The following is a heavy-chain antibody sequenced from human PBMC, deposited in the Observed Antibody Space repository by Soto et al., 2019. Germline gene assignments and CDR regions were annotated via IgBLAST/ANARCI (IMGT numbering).Heavy chain of an antibody. V-gene: IGHV4-31*03. CDR2: IYYTGST. CDR1: GGSISSGGYY. D-gene: IGHD3-16*01. CDR3: ARGSGLGKFGFDF. J-gene: IGHJ4*02. Sequence: PSETLSLTCTVSGGSISSGGYYWSWLRQDPGEGLEWIGYIYYTGSTYYNPSLKSRVTISVDTSNSQFSLRLTSVTAADTAFYYSARGSGLGKFGFDFGGQGTRVTVSS.